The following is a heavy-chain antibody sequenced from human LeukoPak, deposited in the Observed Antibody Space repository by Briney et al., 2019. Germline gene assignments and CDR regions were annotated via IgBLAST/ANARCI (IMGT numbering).Heavy chain of an antibody. D-gene: IGHD1-1*01. CDR3: ARAELEFTGWYFFDY. J-gene: IGHJ4*02. CDR2: ISGSGGST. CDR1: GFTLSSYA. Sequence: RPGGSLRLSCAASGFTLSSYAMSWVRQAPGKGLEWVAAISGSGGSTYYADSVKGRFTISRDNSKNTLYLQMNSLRAEDTAVYYCARAELEFTGWYFFDYWGQGTLVTVSS. V-gene: IGHV3-23*01.